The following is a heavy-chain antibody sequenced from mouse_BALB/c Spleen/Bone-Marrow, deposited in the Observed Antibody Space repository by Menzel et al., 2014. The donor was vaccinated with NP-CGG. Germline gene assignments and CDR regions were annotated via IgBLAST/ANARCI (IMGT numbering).Heavy chain of an antibody. Sequence: EVKLMESGAELVKPGASVKLSCTTSGFNTKDTYMHWVKLRPEQGLEWIGRIVPANGNTKYAPKFQGKATITADTSSNTAYLQLSSLTSEDTAVYFCASYDYGYYFDYWGQGTTLTVSS. V-gene: IGHV14-3*02. CDR2: IVPANGNT. CDR3: ASYDYGYYFDY. CDR1: GFNTKDTY. D-gene: IGHD2-4*01. J-gene: IGHJ2*01.